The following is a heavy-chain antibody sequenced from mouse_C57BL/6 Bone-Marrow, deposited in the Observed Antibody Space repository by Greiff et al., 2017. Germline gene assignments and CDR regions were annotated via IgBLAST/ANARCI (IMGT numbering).Heavy chain of an antibody. D-gene: IGHD2-1*01. V-gene: IGHV14-4*01. CDR3: TTLIYYPFDY. Sequence: VQLKESGAELVRPGASVKLSCIASGFNIKDDYMHWVKQRPEQGLEWIGWIDPENGDTEYASKFQGKATITADTSSNTAYLQLSSLTSEDTAVYYCTTLIYYPFDYWGQGTTLTVSS. J-gene: IGHJ2*01. CDR1: GFNIKDDY. CDR2: IDPENGDT.